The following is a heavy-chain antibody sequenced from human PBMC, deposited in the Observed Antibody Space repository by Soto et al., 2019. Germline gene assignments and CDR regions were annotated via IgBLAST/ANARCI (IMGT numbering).Heavy chain of an antibody. CDR2: IYPGDSDT. Sequence: PGESLKISCQGSGYRFTSYWIGLVLQMPGKGLDWMGIIYPGDSDTIYSPSFQCQVTISADKSISTAYLQWSSLKASDTAMYYCARQFYYDSSGYPPYYYYGMDVWGQGTTVTVSS. V-gene: IGHV5-51*01. CDR1: GYRFTSYW. J-gene: IGHJ6*02. CDR3: ARQFYYDSSGYPPYYYYGMDV. D-gene: IGHD3-22*01.